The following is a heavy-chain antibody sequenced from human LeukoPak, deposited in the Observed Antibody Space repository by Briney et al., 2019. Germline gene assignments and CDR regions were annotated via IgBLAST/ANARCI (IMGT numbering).Heavy chain of an antibody. Sequence: PSETLSLTCTVSGGSISSGSYYWGWIRQPPGKGLEWIASIYYSGTTYYNPSLKSRVTISVDTSKNQFSLKLNSVTAADTAVHYCATSRSIAVAESYFWGQGTLVTVSS. CDR2: IYYSGTT. CDR1: GGSISSGSYY. D-gene: IGHD6-19*01. CDR3: ATSRSIAVAESYF. V-gene: IGHV4-39*01. J-gene: IGHJ4*02.